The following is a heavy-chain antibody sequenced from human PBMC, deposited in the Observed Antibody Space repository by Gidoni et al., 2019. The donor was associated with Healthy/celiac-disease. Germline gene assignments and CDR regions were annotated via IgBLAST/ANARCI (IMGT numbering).Heavy chain of an antibody. CDR2: ISGSGGST. CDR1: GFTFSRYA. D-gene: IGHD6-13*01. Sequence: EVQLVESGGGLVQPGGSLRLSCAASGFTFSRYAMSWVRQAPGKGLGWVSAISGSGGSTYYADSVKGRFTISRDNSKNTLYLQMNSLRAEDTAVYYCAKARGSSRRPYYFDYWGQGTLVTVSS. CDR3: AKARGSSRRPYYFDY. J-gene: IGHJ4*02. V-gene: IGHV3-23*04.